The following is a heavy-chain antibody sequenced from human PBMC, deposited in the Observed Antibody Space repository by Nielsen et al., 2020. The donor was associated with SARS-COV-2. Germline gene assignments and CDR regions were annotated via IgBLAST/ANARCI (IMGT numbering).Heavy chain of an antibody. CDR1: GFTFSSYG. J-gene: IGHJ4*02. CDR3: AKVHLTTVVTLVDY. V-gene: IGHV3-30*18. D-gene: IGHD4-23*01. CDR2: ISYDGSNK. Sequence: GESLKISCAASGFTFSSYGMHWVRQAPGKGLEWVAVISYDGSNKYYADSVKGRFTISRDNSKNTLYLQMNSLRAEDTAVYYCAKVHLTTVVTLVDYWGQGTLVTVSS.